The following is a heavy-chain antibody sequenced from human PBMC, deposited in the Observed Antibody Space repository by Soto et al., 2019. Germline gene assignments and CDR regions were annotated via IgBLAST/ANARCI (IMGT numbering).Heavy chain of an antibody. J-gene: IGHJ6*02. CDR1: GGTFSSYA. V-gene: IGHV1-69*12. D-gene: IGHD1-1*01. Sequence: QVQLVQSGADVKKPGSSVKVSCKASGGTFSSYAINWVRQAPGQGLEWMGGIIRIFGTPDYAQRFQGRVTITADESTSTAYMELSSLRSEDTAVYYCARQGGNEYYYYGMDVWGQGTTVTVSS. CDR2: IIRIFGTP. CDR3: ARQGGNEYYYYGMDV.